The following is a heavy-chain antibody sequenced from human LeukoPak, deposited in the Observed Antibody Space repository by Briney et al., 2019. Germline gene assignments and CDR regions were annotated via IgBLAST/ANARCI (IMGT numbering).Heavy chain of an antibody. CDR3: ARALEYSSSINFDY. Sequence: ASVKVSCKASGYTFTSYDINWVRQATGQGLEWMGWMNPNSGNTGYAQKFQGRVTMTRDTSTSTVYMELSSLRSEDTAVYYCARALEYSSSINFDYWGQGTLVTVSS. CDR2: MNPNSGNT. J-gene: IGHJ4*02. V-gene: IGHV1-8*01. D-gene: IGHD6-6*01. CDR1: GYTFTSYD.